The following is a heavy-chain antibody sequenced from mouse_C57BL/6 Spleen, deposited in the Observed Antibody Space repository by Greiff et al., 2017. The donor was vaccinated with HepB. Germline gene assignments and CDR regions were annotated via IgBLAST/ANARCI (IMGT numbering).Heavy chain of an antibody. J-gene: IGHJ3*01. Sequence: EVKLVESGGGLVKPGGSLKLSCAASGFTFSDYGMHWVRQAPEKGLEWVAYISSGSSTIYYADTVKGRFTISRDNAKNTLFLQMTSLRSEDTAMYYCARPLYGSSYEGWLPFAYWGQGTLVTVSA. D-gene: IGHD1-1*01. CDR3: ARPLYGSSYEGWLPFAY. V-gene: IGHV5-17*01. CDR1: GFTFSDYG. CDR2: ISSGSSTI.